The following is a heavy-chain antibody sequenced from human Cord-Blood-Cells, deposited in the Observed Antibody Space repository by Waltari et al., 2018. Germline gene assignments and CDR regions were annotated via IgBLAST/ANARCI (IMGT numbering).Heavy chain of an antibody. D-gene: IGHD4-17*01. CDR3: ARFERHGDYDAFDI. CDR2: INPNSGGT. V-gene: IGHV1-2*02. Sequence: QVQLVQSGAEVKKHGASVKVSCTASGYTYTGYYMHWLRPAPGQGLEWMGWINPNSGGTNYAQKFQGRVTMTRDTSISTAYMELSRLRSDDTAVYYCARFERHGDYDAFDIWGQGTMVTVSS. J-gene: IGHJ3*02. CDR1: GYTYTGYY.